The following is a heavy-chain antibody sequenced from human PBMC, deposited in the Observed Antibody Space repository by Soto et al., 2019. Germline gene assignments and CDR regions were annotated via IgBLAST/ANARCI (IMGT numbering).Heavy chain of an antibody. D-gene: IGHD5-18*01. Sequence: GGSLRLSCAASGFTFSSYGMHWVRQAPGKGLEWVAVISYDGSNKYYADSVKGRFTISRDNSKNTLYLQMNNLRAEDTAVYYCAKGHEYNYGYRDYWGQGTLVTVSS. V-gene: IGHV3-30*18. J-gene: IGHJ4*02. CDR3: AKGHEYNYGYRDY. CDR1: GFTFSSYG. CDR2: ISYDGSNK.